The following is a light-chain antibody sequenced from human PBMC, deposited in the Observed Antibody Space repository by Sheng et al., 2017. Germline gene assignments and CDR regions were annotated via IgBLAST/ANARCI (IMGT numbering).Light chain of an antibody. CDR1: QGINNH. CDR2: SAS. V-gene: IGKV1-16*01. Sequence: DIQMTQSPSSLSASVGDRVTITCRASQGINNHLAWFQQKPGKAPNLLIYSASTLETGVPSRFSGSGSATEFTLTISTLQPEDFATYYCQQYNAYSLTFGGGTKVEI. J-gene: IGKJ4*01. CDR3: QQYNAYSLT.